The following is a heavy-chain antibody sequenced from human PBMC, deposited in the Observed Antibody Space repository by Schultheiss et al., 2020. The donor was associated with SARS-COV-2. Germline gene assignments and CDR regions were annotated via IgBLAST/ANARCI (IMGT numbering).Heavy chain of an antibody. CDR3: ARHNWNYSVDY. V-gene: IGHV4-34*01. Sequence: SQTLSLTCAVYGGSFSGYYWSWIRQPPGKGLEWIGEINHSGSTNYNPSLKSRVTISVDKSKNQFSLKLSSVTAADTAVYYCARHNWNYSVDYWGQGTLVTVSS. CDR1: GGSFSGYY. J-gene: IGHJ4*02. D-gene: IGHD1-7*01. CDR2: INHSGST.